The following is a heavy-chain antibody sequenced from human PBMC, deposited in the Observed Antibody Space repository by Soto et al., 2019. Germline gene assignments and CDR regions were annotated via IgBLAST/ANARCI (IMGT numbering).Heavy chain of an antibody. D-gene: IGHD4-17*01. CDR3: ARAAVTSRYNWFDP. Sequence: EVQLVESGGGLVQPGGSLRLSCAASGFTFSSYSMNWVRQAPGKGLEWVSYISSSSSTIYYADSVKGRFTISRDNAKNSLYLQMNSLRDDDTAVYYCARAAVTSRYNWFDPWGQGTLVTVSS. V-gene: IGHV3-48*02. CDR1: GFTFSSYS. J-gene: IGHJ5*02. CDR2: ISSSSSTI.